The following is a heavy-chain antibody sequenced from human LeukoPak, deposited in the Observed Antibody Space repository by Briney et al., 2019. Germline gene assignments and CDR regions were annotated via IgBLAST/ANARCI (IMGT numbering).Heavy chain of an antibody. Sequence: SGTLSLTCAVSGGSIGSSNWWSWVRQPPGKGLEWIGEIYYSGNTNYNPSLKSRVTMSVDTSKNQFSLKLNSLTAADTAVYYCARSVLDETYYMDVWGKGTSVTVSS. CDR3: ARSVLDETYYMDV. D-gene: IGHD3-16*01. CDR2: IYYSGNT. V-gene: IGHV4-4*02. CDR1: GGSIGSSNW. J-gene: IGHJ6*03.